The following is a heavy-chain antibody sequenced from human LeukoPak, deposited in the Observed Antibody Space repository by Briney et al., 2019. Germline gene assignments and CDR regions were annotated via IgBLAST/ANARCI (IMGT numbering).Heavy chain of an antibody. V-gene: IGHV3-23*01. Sequence: GGSLRLSCTASGFTFSNYAMSWVRQAPGKGLEWVSAISGGGGSTYDADSVKGRFTISRDNSKNTLYLQMNSLRAEDTAVYCCAKGRVILTAMVPLDYWGQGTLVTVSS. D-gene: IGHD5-18*01. J-gene: IGHJ4*02. CDR1: GFTFSNYA. CDR2: ISGGGGST. CDR3: AKGRVILTAMVPLDY.